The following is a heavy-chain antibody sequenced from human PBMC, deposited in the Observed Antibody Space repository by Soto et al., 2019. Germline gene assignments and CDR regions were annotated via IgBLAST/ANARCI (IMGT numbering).Heavy chain of an antibody. CDR2: ISYDGSNK. J-gene: IGHJ6*02. CDR1: GFTFSSYA. D-gene: IGHD2-2*01. Sequence: GCSLRLSCAASGFTFSSYAMHWVRQAPGKGLEWVAVISYDGSNKYYADSVKGRFTISRDNSKNTLYLQMNSLRAEDTAVYYCARDSSPFGGTSNVNYYYYGMDVWGQGTTVTGSS. CDR3: ARDSSPFGGTSNVNYYYYGMDV. V-gene: IGHV3-30-3*01.